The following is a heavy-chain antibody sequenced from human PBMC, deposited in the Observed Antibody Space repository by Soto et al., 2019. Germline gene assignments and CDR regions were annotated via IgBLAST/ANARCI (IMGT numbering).Heavy chain of an antibody. CDR1: GGSISSSSYY. V-gene: IGHV4-39*01. CDR2: IYYSGST. Sequence: QLQLQESGPGLVKPSETLSLTCTVSGGSISSSSYYWGWIRQPPGKGLEWIGSIYYSGSTYYNPSLKSRVTISVDTSKNQFSLKLSSVTAADTAVYYCARGAVAGKYYYYYMDVWGKGTTVTVSS. D-gene: IGHD6-19*01. J-gene: IGHJ6*03. CDR3: ARGAVAGKYYYYYMDV.